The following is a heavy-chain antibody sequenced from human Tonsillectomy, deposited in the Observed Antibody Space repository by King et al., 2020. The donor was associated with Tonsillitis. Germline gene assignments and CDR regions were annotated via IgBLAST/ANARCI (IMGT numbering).Heavy chain of an antibody. Sequence: VTLKESGPTLVNPTQTLTLTCTFSGFSLSTSGVGVGWIRQPPGKALEWLALIYWNGDKRYSPSLKSRLTITKDNSKNQVVLTMTNMDPVDTATYYWAQCNQNQVVAVLGALDLWGQETMHTVSS. CDR1: GFSLSTSGVG. V-gene: IGHV2-5*01. CDR3: AQCNQNQVVAVLGALDL. CDR2: IYWNGDK. D-gene: IGHD1-14*01. J-gene: IGHJ3*01.